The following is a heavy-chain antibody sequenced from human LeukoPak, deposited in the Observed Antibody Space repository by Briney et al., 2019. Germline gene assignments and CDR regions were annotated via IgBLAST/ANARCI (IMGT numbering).Heavy chain of an antibody. CDR2: IYHSGNT. D-gene: IGHD4-17*01. V-gene: IGHV4-4*01. CDR3: ARALYGDYPYS. Sequence: GSPRLSCAASGFTFSSYAMSWVRQSPGKGLEWIAEIYHSGNTNYNPSLKSRVTISIDKSKNQFSLNLTSVTAADTAVYFCARALYGDYPYSWGQGTLVTVSS. CDR1: GFTFSSYAM. J-gene: IGHJ1*01.